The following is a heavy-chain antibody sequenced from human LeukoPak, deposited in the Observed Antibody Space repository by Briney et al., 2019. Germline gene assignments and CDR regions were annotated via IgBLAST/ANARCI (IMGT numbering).Heavy chain of an antibody. J-gene: IGHJ3*02. Sequence: GGSLRLSCAASGFTFSSYSMNWVRQAPGKGLEWVSSISSSSSYIYYTDSVKGRFTISRDNAKNSLYLQMNSLRAEDTAVYYCARPAVVTGVDAFDIWGQGTMVTVSS. CDR3: ARPAVVTGVDAFDI. D-gene: IGHD4-23*01. V-gene: IGHV3-21*01. CDR2: ISSSSSYI. CDR1: GFTFSSYS.